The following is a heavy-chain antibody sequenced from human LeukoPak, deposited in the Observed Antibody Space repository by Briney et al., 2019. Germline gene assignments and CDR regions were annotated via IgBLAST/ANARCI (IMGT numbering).Heavy chain of an antibody. J-gene: IGHJ4*02. CDR3: AREGAVPANFDY. Sequence: GASVKVSCKASGYNFSSYYIHWVRQAPGQGLEWMGIINPSGCSTSYAQKFQGRVTMTRDMSTSTVYMELSSLRSEDTAVYYCAREGAVPANFDYWGQGTLVTVSS. CDR1: GYNFSSYY. D-gene: IGHD6-19*01. V-gene: IGHV1-46*01. CDR2: INPSGCST.